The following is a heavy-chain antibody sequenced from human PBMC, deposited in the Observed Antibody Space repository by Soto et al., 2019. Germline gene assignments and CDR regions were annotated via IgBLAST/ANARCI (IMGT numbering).Heavy chain of an antibody. Sequence: QVQLQESGPGLVRPSGTLSLTCAVSGGSISSSNWWSWVRQPPGKGLEWIGEIYHSGSTNYNPSLKSRVTISVDKSKNQFSLKLSSVTAADTAVYYCARRAIHLWSRVAVGAFDIWGQGTMVTVSS. J-gene: IGHJ3*02. CDR3: ARRAIHLWSRVAVGAFDI. D-gene: IGHD5-18*01. CDR1: GGSISSSNW. CDR2: IYHSGST. V-gene: IGHV4-4*02.